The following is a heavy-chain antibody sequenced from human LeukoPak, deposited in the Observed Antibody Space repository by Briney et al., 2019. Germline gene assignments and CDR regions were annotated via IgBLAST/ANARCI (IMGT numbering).Heavy chain of an antibody. Sequence: GRSLRLSCAASGFTFSSYAMHWVRQAPGKGLEWVAVISYDGSNKYYADSVKGRFTISRDNSKNTLYLQMNSLRAEDTAVYYCARAPTHYYYGSGSAFDYWGQGTLVTVSS. D-gene: IGHD3-10*01. CDR1: GFTFSSYA. J-gene: IGHJ4*02. CDR2: ISYDGSNK. CDR3: ARAPTHYYYGSGSAFDY. V-gene: IGHV3-30-3*01.